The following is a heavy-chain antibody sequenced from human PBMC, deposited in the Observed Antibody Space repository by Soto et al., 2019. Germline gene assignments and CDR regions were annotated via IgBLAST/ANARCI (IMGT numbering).Heavy chain of an antibody. V-gene: IGHV3-74*01. J-gene: IGHJ4*02. CDR2: INSDVSST. Sequence: EVQLVESGGGLVQPGGSLRLSCAASGFTLSTYWMHWVRQAPGEGLVWVSRINSDVSSTIYADSVKGRFTISRENAKNTVYLQMNSLRAEDTAVYYCTRGRENYSYFDYWGQGILVTVSS. CDR3: TRGRENYSYFDY. D-gene: IGHD4-4*01. CDR1: GFTLSTYW.